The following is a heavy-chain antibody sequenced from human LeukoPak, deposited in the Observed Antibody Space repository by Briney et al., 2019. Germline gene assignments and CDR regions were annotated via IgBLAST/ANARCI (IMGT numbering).Heavy chain of an antibody. J-gene: IGHJ5*02. D-gene: IGHD1-26*01. V-gene: IGHV4-34*01. CDR3: ARGRLGELDGNIRWIRNWFYP. CDR1: GGSFSGYY. CDR2: INHSGST. Sequence: SETLSLTCAVYGGSFSGYYWSWIRQPPGKGLEWIGEINHSGSTNYNPSLKSRVTISVDTSKNQFSLKLSSVTAADTAVYYCARGRLGELDGNIRWIRNWFYPWGQGTLVTVSS.